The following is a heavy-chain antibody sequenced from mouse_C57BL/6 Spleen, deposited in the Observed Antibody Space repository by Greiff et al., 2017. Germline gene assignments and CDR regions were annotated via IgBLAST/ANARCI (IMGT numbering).Heavy chain of an antibody. CDR3: TREGEGYDYDDWFAY. D-gene: IGHD2-4*01. CDR1: GFTFSSYA. V-gene: IGHV5-9-1*02. J-gene: IGHJ3*01. Sequence: DVLLVESGEGLVKPGGSLKLSCAASGFTFSSYAMSWVRQTPEKRLEWVAYISRGGDYIYYADTVKGRFTMPRDNARNTLYLQLSSLKSEDTAMYYCTREGEGYDYDDWFAYWGQGTLVTVSA. CDR2: ISRGGDYI.